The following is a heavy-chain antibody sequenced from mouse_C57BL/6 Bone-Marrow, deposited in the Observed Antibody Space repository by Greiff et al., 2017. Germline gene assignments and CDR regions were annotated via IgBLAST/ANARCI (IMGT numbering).Heavy chain of an antibody. J-gene: IGHJ3*01. V-gene: IGHV1-55*01. CDR3: ANYGGKSWFAY. CDR2: IYPGSGST. CDR1: GYTFTSYW. D-gene: IGHD1-1*01. Sequence: VQLQQPGAELVKPGASAKMSCKASGYTFTSYWITWVKQRPGQGLEWIGDIYPGSGSTNYNEKFKSKATLTVDTSSSSASLQLSSPTPADSAVCFCANYGGKSWFAYWGQETLVGVAA.